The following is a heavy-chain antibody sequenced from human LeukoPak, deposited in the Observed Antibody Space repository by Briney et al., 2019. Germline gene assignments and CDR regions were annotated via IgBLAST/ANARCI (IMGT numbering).Heavy chain of an antibody. Sequence: KPSETLSLTCTVSGGSISSSSYYWGWIRQPPGKGLEWIGSIYYSGSTYYNPSLKSRVTISVDTSKNQFSLKLSSVTAADPAVYYCARQYYYDSSGYYPFDYWGQGNLVTVSS. CDR3: ARQYYYDSSGYYPFDY. CDR1: GGSISSSSYY. D-gene: IGHD3-22*01. V-gene: IGHV4-39*01. J-gene: IGHJ4*02. CDR2: IYYSGST.